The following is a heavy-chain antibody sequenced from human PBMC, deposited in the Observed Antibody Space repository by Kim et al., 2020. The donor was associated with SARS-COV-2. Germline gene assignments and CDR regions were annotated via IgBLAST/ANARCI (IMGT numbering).Heavy chain of an antibody. J-gene: IGHJ3*02. D-gene: IGHD6-19*01. V-gene: IGHV5-51*01. CDR1: GYSFTSYW. Sequence: GESLKISCKGSGYSFTSYWIDWVRQMPGKGLEWMGIIYPGDSDTRYSPSFQGQVTISADKSISTAYLQWSSLKASDTAMYYCARLGPSSGWYPEDRRLFFDIWGQGTMVTVSS. CDR3: ARLGPSSGWYPEDRRLFFDI. CDR2: IYPGDSDT.